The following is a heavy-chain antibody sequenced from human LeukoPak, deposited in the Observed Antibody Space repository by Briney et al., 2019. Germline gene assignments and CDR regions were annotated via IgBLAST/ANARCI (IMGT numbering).Heavy chain of an antibody. J-gene: IGHJ4*02. CDR1: GYTFTNYG. Sequence: ASVKVSCKASGYTFTNYGISWVRHAPGQGLEWMGWISAYNGNTNYAQKVQGRVTMTTDTSTSTAYMELRSLGSDDTAVYYCARGLGCSGGSCYFDYWGQGTLVTVSS. CDR3: ARGLGCSGGSCYFDY. V-gene: IGHV1-18*01. D-gene: IGHD2-15*01. CDR2: ISAYNGNT.